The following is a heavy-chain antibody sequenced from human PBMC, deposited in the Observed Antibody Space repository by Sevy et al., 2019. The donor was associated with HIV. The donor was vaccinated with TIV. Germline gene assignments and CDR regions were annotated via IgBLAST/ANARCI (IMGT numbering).Heavy chain of an antibody. CDR3: ARKMELLVPDY. V-gene: IGHV3-21*01. D-gene: IGHD1-7*01. CDR2: ISSSSNDI. CDR1: GFIFSNYN. J-gene: IGHJ4*02. Sequence: GGSLRLSCAASGFIFSNYNMHWVRQAPGKGLQWVSCISSSSNDIYYADSLKGRFTISRDNAKNSLYLQMYSLRAEDTAVYYCARKMELLVPDYWGQGTLVTVSS.